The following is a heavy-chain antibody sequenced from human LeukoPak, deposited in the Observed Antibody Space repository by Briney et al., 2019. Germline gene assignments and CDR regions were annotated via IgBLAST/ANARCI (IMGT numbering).Heavy chain of an antibody. CDR2: ISWNSGSR. D-gene: IGHD2/OR15-2a*01. V-gene: IGHV3-74*01. CDR1: GFTFSSYW. J-gene: IGHJ6*02. CDR3: AKSVAIYFYYGLDV. Sequence: PGGSLRLSCAASGFTFSSYWMHWVRQAPGKGLEWVSGISWNSGSRGYADSVKGRFTISRDNAKNTQFLQMNSLRAEDTAPYYCAKSVAIYFYYGLDVWGQGTTVAVSS.